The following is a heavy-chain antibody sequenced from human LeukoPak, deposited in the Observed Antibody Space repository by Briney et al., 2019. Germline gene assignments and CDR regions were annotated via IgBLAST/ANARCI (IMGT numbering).Heavy chain of an antibody. CDR1: GGTFSSYG. V-gene: IGHV1-69*05. CDR3: ARGSSYDILTGYYLGYYFDY. CDR2: IIPIFGTA. D-gene: IGHD3-9*01. J-gene: IGHJ4*02. Sequence: GASVKVSCKASGGTFSSYGISWVRQAPGQGLEWMGGIIPIFGTANYAQKSQGRVTITTDESTSTAYMELSSLRSEDTAVYYCARGSSYDILTGYYLGYYFDYWGQGTLVTVSS.